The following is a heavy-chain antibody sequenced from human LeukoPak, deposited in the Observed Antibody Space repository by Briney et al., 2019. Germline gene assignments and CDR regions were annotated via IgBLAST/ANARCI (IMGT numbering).Heavy chain of an antibody. CDR1: GITLSNHG. Sequence: GGSLRLSCAVSGITLSNHGMSWVRQAPGKGLEWVAGISDSGCSTNYADSVKGRFTISRDNRKNTLYLQMNSLRAEDTAVYFCAKRGVVIRVILVGFHKEAYYFDSWGQGGLVTVSS. CDR2: ISDSGCST. D-gene: IGHD3-22*01. J-gene: IGHJ4*02. CDR3: AKRGVVIRVILVGFHKEAYYFDS. V-gene: IGHV3-23*01.